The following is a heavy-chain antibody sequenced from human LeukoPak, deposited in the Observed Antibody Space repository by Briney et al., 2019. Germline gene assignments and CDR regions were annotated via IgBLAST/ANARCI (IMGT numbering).Heavy chain of an antibody. V-gene: IGHV4-4*02. CDR1: GGSISSSNW. J-gene: IGHJ4*02. Sequence: PSGTLSLTCAVSGGSISSSNWWSWVRQPPGKGLEWIGEIYHSGSTNYNPSLKSRVTISVDTSKNQFSLKLSSVTAADTAVYYCAREQYYDSSGYVSLFDYWGQGTLVTVSS. CDR3: AREQYYDSSGYVSLFDY. D-gene: IGHD3-22*01. CDR2: IYHSGST.